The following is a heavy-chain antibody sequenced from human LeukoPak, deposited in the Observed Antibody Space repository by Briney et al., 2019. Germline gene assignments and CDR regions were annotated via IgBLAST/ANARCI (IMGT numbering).Heavy chain of an antibody. Sequence: SETLSLTCTVSGGSISNYWSWIRQPPGKGLEWIGYIYYSGSTNYNPSLKSRVTISVDTSKNQFSLKLSSVTAADTAVYYCARPYYSGYDYFDYWGQGTLVTVSS. V-gene: IGHV4-59*12. CDR3: ARPYYSGYDYFDY. D-gene: IGHD5-12*01. CDR1: GGSISNY. CDR2: IYYSGST. J-gene: IGHJ4*02.